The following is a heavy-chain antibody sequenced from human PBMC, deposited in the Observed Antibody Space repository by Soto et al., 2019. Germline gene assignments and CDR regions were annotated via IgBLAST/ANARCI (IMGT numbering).Heavy chain of an antibody. J-gene: IGHJ6*02. CDR1: GLTVGNAY. Sequence: SGGSLRLSCAASGLTVGNAYMAWVRQAPGMGLEWVSVIYDNGTTYYADSVKGRFTISRDTSTNTLSLQMDSLRAEDTAVYYCVRPLPSGRNYGLDVWGQGTTVTVSS. CDR3: VRPLPSGRNYGLDV. CDR2: IYDNGTT. V-gene: IGHV3-53*01. D-gene: IGHD3-10*01.